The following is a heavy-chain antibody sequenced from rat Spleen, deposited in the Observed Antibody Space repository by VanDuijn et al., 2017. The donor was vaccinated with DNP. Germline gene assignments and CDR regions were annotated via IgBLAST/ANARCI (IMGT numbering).Heavy chain of an antibody. D-gene: IGHD1-6*01. Sequence: QVQLKESGPGLVQPSQTLSLTCTVSGLSLTSNSVSWIRQPPGKGLEWMGVIWKHGATRYNSALKSRLSFSKATSKSQVFLKLNSLQTEDTATYYCARDPEYYGFQGYFDYWGQGVMVTVSS. J-gene: IGHJ2*01. CDR1: GLSLTSNS. CDR2: IWKHGAT. V-gene: IGHV2-41*01. CDR3: ARDPEYYGFQGYFDY.